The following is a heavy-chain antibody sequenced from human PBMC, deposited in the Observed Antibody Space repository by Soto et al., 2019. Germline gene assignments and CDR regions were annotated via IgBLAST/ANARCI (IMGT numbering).Heavy chain of an antibody. CDR3: ASDLSLSTPDATGFDY. V-gene: IGHV1-69*04. J-gene: IGHJ4*02. CDR1: GYTLTELS. CDR2: IIPILGIA. Sequence: GASVQVSCKVSGYTLTELSMPWVRQAPGKGLEWMGRIIPILGIANYAQKFQGRVTITADKSTRTDYMELSSLRSEDTAVYYCASDLSLSTPDATGFDYWGQGTLVTVSS. D-gene: IGHD3-10*01.